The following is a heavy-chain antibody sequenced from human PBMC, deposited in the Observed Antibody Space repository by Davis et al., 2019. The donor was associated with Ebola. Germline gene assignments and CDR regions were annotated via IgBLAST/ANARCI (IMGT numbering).Heavy chain of an antibody. V-gene: IGHV4-39*07. CDR3: ARDAYYYDSSGYSRALLGY. D-gene: IGHD3-22*01. Sequence: SETLSLTCTVSGGSISSSSYYWGWIRQPPGKGLEWIGSIYYSGSTYYNPSLKSRVTISVDTSKNQFSLKLSSVTAADTAVYYCARDAYYYDSSGYSRALLGYWGQGTLVTVSS. J-gene: IGHJ4*02. CDR1: GGSISSSSYY. CDR2: IYYSGST.